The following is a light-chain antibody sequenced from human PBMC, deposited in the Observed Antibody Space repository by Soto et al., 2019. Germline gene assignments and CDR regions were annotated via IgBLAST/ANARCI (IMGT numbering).Light chain of an antibody. CDR2: KAS. J-gene: IGKJ1*01. Sequence: DIQMTQSPSTLSASVGDRVTITCRASQSIRTYLAWYQQKPGKAPKLLIYKASSLESGVPSRFSGSGSGTEFTLTISSLQPDDFATYYCQQYNTYSRAFGQGTKVDI. V-gene: IGKV1-5*03. CDR1: QSIRTY. CDR3: QQYNTYSRA.